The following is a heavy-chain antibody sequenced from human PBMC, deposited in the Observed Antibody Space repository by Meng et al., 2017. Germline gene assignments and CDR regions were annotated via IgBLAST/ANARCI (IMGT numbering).Heavy chain of an antibody. D-gene: IGHD4-17*01. Sequence: LQLQESGPGLVKPSETLSLTCTVSGGSISSSSYYWGWIRQPPGKGLEWIGSIYYSGSTYYNPTLKSRVTISVDTSKNQFSLKLSSVTAADTAVYYCARGHNDYGDYPNWFDPWGQGTLVTVSS. V-gene: IGHV4-39*07. J-gene: IGHJ5*02. CDR1: GGSISSSSYY. CDR2: IYYSGST. CDR3: ARGHNDYGDYPNWFDP.